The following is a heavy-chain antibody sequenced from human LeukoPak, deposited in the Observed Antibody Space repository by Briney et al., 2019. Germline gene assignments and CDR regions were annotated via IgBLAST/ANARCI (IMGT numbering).Heavy chain of an antibody. CDR3: AKDLGFRVGATAGGDY. V-gene: IGHV3-33*06. CDR1: GFTFSSYE. CDR2: IWYDGSNK. J-gene: IGHJ4*02. D-gene: IGHD1-26*01. Sequence: PGGSLRLSCAASGFTFSSYEMNWVRQAPGRGLEWVAVIWYDGSNKYYADSVKGRFTISRDNSKNTLYLQMNSLRAEDTAVYYCAKDLGFRVGATAGGDYWGQGTLVTVSS.